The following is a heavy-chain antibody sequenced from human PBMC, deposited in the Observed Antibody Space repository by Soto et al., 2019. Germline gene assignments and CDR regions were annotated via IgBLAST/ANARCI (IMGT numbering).Heavy chain of an antibody. V-gene: IGHV4-34*01. CDR1: GGSLSGYH. D-gene: IGHD1-7*01. CDR3: ARDGGWNYDY. J-gene: IGHJ4*02. Sequence: PSETLSLTCAVFGGSLSGYHWAWIRQSPGKGLEWLGEINHSGSTNFSPSLQSRVTISVDTSKNQFSLKLSSVTAADTAVYYCARDGGWNYDYWGQGTLVTVSS. CDR2: INHSGST.